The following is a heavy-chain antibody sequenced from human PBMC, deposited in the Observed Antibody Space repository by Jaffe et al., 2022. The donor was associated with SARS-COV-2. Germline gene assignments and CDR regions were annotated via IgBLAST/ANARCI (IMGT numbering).Heavy chain of an antibody. V-gene: IGHV3-9*01. CDR2: ISWNSGSI. CDR1: GFTFDDYA. J-gene: IGHJ4*02. Sequence: EVQLVESGGGLVQPGRSLRLSCAASGFTFDDYAMHWVRQAPGKGLEWVSGISWNSGSIGYADSVKGRFTISRDNAKNSLYLQMNSLRAEDTALYYCAKGPGPGGSLGYYFDYWGQGTLVTVSS. D-gene: IGHD1-26*01. CDR3: AKGPGPGGSLGYYFDY.